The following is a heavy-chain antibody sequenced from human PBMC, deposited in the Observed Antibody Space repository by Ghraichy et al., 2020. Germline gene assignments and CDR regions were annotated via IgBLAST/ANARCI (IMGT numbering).Heavy chain of an antibody. CDR3: ARLGYCSGGTCHFDY. Sequence: GGSLRLSCAASGFTFDEYGMSWVRQAPGKGLEWVSGINWSGGDTGYVDSVRGRFTVSRDNAKNSLYLQMNSLRAEDTALYYCARLGYCSGGTCHFDYWGQGTLVTVSS. CDR1: GFTFDEYG. CDR2: INWSGGDT. J-gene: IGHJ4*02. V-gene: IGHV3-20*04. D-gene: IGHD2-15*01.